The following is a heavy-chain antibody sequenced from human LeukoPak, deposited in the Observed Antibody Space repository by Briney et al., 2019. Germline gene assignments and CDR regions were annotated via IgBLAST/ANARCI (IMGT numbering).Heavy chain of an antibody. J-gene: IGHJ3*02. CDR1: GGSISSTNW. CDR3: VREEGEGSGGSGAFDI. V-gene: IGHV4-4*02. CDR2: IHHSGST. D-gene: IGHD2-15*01. Sequence: SETLSLTCAVSGGSISSTNWWSWVRQPPGKGLEWIGEIHHSGSTNYKPSLKSRVTISVDKSKNQFSLKLSSVTAADTAVYYCVREEGEGSGGSGAFDIWGQGTMVTVSS.